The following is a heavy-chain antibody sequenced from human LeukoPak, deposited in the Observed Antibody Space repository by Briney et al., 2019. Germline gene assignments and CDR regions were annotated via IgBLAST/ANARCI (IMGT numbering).Heavy chain of an antibody. CDR1: GFTFRSYV. V-gene: IGHV3-30*04. Sequence: GGSLRLSCAASGFTFRSYVMHWVRQAPGKGLEGVAVISYDGSNKYYADSVKGRFTISRDNSKNTLSLQMNSLRSEDTAVYYSARDATGDGDLESWGQGTLVTVSP. CDR2: ISYDGSNK. D-gene: IGHD4-17*01. CDR3: ARDATGDGDLES. J-gene: IGHJ5*02.